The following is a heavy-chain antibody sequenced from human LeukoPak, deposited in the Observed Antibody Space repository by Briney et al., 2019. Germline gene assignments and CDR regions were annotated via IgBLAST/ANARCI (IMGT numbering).Heavy chain of an antibody. D-gene: IGHD1-26*01. CDR1: GGTFSSYA. CDR2: IISIFDTA. V-gene: IGHV1-69*13. CDR3: ARDGVGATKRGAFDY. J-gene: IGHJ4*02. Sequence: ASVKVSCKASGGTFSSYAISWARQAPGQGLEWMGGIISIFDTANYAQKFQGRVTITADESTSTAYMELSSLKSEDTAVYYCARDGVGATKRGAFDYWGQGTLVTVSS.